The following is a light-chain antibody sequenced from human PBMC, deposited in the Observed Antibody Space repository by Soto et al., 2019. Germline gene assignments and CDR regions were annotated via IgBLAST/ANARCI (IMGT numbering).Light chain of an antibody. Sequence: DIVMTQSPAILSVSLGERATLSCLASQSISDNLAWYQQRSGQAPRLLIYGASNRATGVPARFIGSGCGTEFTLTISSLQSDDVAIYYCQQYKSCPPLTFGGGTKVE. V-gene: IGKV3-15*01. CDR3: QQYKSCPPLT. J-gene: IGKJ4*01. CDR2: GAS. CDR1: QSISDN.